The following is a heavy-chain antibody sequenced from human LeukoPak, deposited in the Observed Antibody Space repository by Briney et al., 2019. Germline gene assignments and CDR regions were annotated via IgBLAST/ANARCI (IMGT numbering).Heavy chain of an antibody. CDR1: GGSISSSSYY. CDR2: IYYSGST. D-gene: IGHD4-11*01. CDR3: ARRVERQYNFDY. V-gene: IGHV4-39*01. Sequence: PSETLSLTCTVSGGSISSSSYYWGWIRQPPGKGLEWIGSIYYSGSTYYNPSLKSRVTISVDTSKNQFSLKLSSVTAADTAVYYCARRVERQYNFDYWGQGTLVTVSS. J-gene: IGHJ4*02.